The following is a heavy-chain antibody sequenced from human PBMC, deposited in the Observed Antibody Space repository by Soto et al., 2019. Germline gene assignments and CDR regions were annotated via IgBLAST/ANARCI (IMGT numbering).Heavy chain of an antibody. Sequence: GGSLRLSCAASGFTFNDAWMNWVRQAPGKGLEWVGRIKSKIDGGTTDYAALVKGRLTITKDTSKNQVVLTMTNMDPVDTATYYCALSLAASNYGDYEPINSFDYWGQGTLVTVSS. CDR2: IKSKIDGGTT. V-gene: IGHV3-15*07. CDR3: ALSLAASNYGDYEPINSFDY. J-gene: IGHJ4*02. CDR1: GFTFNDAW. D-gene: IGHD4-17*01.